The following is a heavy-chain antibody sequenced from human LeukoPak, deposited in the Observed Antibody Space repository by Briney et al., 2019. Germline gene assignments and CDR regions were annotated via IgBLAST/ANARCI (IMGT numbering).Heavy chain of an antibody. CDR1: GLMFSDHY. CDR2: INSGSYSI. Sequence: GGSLGLSCAVSGLMFSDHYMTWLRQAPGKGLEWVSYINSGSYSIYYADSVKGRFTISTDNAKDSVYLQMNSLRAADTAVYYCAIDLGGYNFDFWGQGTLVTVSS. CDR3: AIDLGGYNFDF. D-gene: IGHD5-24*01. J-gene: IGHJ4*02. V-gene: IGHV3-11*04.